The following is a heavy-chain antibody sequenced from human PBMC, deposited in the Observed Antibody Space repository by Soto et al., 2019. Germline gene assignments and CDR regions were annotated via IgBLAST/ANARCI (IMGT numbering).Heavy chain of an antibody. J-gene: IGHJ6*02. CDR2: ISYDGSNK. CDR3: ARYNYGMDV. Sequence: QVQLVESGGGVVQPGRSLRLSCAASGFTFSSYAMHWVRQAPGKGLEWVAVISYDGSNKYYADSVKGRFTISRDNSKNTLYLQMNSLRAEDTAVYYCARYNYGMDVWGQGTTVTVSS. V-gene: IGHV3-30-3*01. CDR1: GFTFSSYA.